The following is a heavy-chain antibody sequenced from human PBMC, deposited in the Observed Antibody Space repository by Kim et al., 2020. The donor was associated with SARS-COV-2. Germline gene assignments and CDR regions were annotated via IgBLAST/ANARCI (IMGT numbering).Heavy chain of an antibody. CDR3: AKDGDSSSYSRYYYYYGMDV. D-gene: IGHD6-13*01. Sequence: RFTISRDNSKNTLYLQMNSLRAEDTAVYYCAKDGDSSSYSRYYYYYGMDVWGQGTTVTVSS. J-gene: IGHJ6*02. V-gene: IGHV3-30*02.